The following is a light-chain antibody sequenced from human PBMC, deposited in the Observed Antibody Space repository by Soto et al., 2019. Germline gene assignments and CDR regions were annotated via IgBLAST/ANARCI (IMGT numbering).Light chain of an antibody. J-gene: IGKJ3*01. CDR2: DSS. Sequence: EVVLTQSPSTLSSSPGERATLSCRASQSVSRFLAWYQQKPGQPPRLLIYDSSNWATGIPARFTGSGSGTKFTLTISSLQPEDFAVYFCQQRSHSPNTFGPGTKVDI. V-gene: IGKV3-11*01. CDR3: QQRSHSPNT. CDR1: QSVSRF.